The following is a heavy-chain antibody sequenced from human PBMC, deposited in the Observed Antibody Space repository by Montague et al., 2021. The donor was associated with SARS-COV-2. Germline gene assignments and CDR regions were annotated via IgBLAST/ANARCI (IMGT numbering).Heavy chain of an antibody. D-gene: IGHD1-7*01. CDR2: IYHSGNT. CDR1: GGSISGYY. V-gene: IGHV4-59*12. J-gene: IGHJ6*02. CDR3: ARGRTGTTFYYYYYYGMDV. Sequence: SETLSLTCSVSGGSISGYYWSWIRQPPGKGLEWIGYIYHSGNTKYNPSLKSRVSISVDTSKNQFSLKLSSVTAADTAVYYCARGRTGTTFYYYYYYGMDVWGQGTTVTVSS.